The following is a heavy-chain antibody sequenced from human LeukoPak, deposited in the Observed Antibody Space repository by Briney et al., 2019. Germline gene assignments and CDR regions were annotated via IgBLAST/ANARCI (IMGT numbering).Heavy chain of an antibody. CDR1: GYTFSGYY. Sequence: ASVKVSCKASGYTFSGYYMHWVRQAPGQGLEWMGWINPKSGGTNYAQKFQGRVTMTRDTSISTAYMELSRLRSDDTAVYYCARSIVGATPIDYWGQGTLVTVSS. D-gene: IGHD1-26*01. J-gene: IGHJ4*02. V-gene: IGHV1-2*02. CDR2: INPKSGGT. CDR3: ARSIVGATPIDY.